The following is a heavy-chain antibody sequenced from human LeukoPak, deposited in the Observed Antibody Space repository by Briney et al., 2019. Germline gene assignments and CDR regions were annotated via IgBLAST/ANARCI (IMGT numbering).Heavy chain of an antibody. CDR1: GFTFSSYD. CDR3: ARTYNLDGMDV. D-gene: IGHD1-1*01. CDR2: IGTAGDT. J-gene: IGHJ6*02. V-gene: IGHV3-13*01. Sequence: GGSLRLSCAASGFTFSSYDMHWVRQATGKGLEWVSVIGTAGDTYYLDSVKGRFTISREIAKNSLYLQMDSLGPGDTAVYYCARTYNLDGMDVWGQGTTATVSS.